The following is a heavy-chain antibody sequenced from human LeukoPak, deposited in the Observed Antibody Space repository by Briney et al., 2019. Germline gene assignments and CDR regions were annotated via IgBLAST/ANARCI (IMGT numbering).Heavy chain of an antibody. J-gene: IGHJ4*02. D-gene: IGHD3-3*02. CDR1: GYTFTNYW. Sequence: GESLKISCQGSGYTFTNYWIGWVRQMSGKGLEWMGIIYPGNSETRYSPSFQGQVTISADKSINTAYLQWSSLKASDTAIYYCARLYISSSGGDYWGQGTLVTVSS. CDR3: ARLYISSSGGDY. CDR2: IYPGNSET. V-gene: IGHV5-51*01.